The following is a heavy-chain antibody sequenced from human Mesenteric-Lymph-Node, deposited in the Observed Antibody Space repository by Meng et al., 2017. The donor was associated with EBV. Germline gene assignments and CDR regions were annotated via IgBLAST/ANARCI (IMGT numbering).Heavy chain of an antibody. V-gene: IGHV7-4-1*02. J-gene: IGHJ4*02. CDR2: INTNTGNP. D-gene: IGHD3-9*01. Sequence: VQLVQSGFEFRKPWASVKISCKASGYIFNKYEMNWIRQAPGQGLEWMGWINTNTGNPTYAQDFTGRFVFSVDTSVSTAYLQISSLEADDTAVYYCARFDWLAHFWGQGTLVTVSS. CDR1: GYIFNKYE. CDR3: ARFDWLAHF.